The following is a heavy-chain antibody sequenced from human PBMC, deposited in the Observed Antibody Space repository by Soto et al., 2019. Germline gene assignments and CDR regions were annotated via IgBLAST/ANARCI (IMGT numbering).Heavy chain of an antibody. J-gene: IGHJ4*02. CDR3: GKASAAHNVVVVSSPRAAAFDF. D-gene: IGHD2-21*01. CDR2: ISGSGATT. CDR1: GFRFDIYA. V-gene: IGHV3-23*01. Sequence: EVQLLESGGGQVQPGGSLRLSGRASGFRFDIYAMNWVRQAPGKGPGGIAVISGSGATTYHADSVKGRFSISRDNSKNTLFLNMANLRAEDTAVYYCGKASAAHNVVVVSSPRAAAFDFWGRGTLVTVSS.